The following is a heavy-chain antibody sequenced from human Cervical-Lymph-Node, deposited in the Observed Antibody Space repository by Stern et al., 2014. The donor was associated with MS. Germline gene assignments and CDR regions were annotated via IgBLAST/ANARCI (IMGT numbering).Heavy chain of an antibody. D-gene: IGHD4-11*01. V-gene: IGHV3-21*01. CDR2: IRGGSGST. Sequence: VQLVESGGGLVKPGGSLRLSCAASASTFSAYSMNWVRHAPGQGLEWVAYIRGGSGSTYYGDSVKGRFAISRDNAKKSLYLHMSSLRGEDTAVYYCTTRDNYGDYWGQGTQVTVSS. CDR3: TTRDNYGDY. CDR1: ASTFSAYS. J-gene: IGHJ4*02.